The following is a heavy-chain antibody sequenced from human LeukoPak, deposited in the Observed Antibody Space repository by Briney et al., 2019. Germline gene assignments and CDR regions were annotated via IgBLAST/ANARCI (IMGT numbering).Heavy chain of an antibody. Sequence: ASVKVSCKAPGYTFADYYIHWVRQAPGQGLEWMGWINPKSGGTNYAQKFQGRVTVTRDTSISTAYMELSRLRSDDTAIFYCTRATVTESFVYWGQGTLVTVSS. D-gene: IGHD4-11*01. V-gene: IGHV1-2*02. CDR2: INPKSGGT. J-gene: IGHJ4*02. CDR1: GYTFADYY. CDR3: TRATVTESFVY.